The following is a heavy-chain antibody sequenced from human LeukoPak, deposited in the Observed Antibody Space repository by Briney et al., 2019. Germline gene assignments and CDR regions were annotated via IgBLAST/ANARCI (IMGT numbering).Heavy chain of an antibody. J-gene: IGHJ6*02. D-gene: IGHD3-10*01. CDR3: ARDLRGYGMDV. Sequence: PGGSLRLSCAASGFTFSSYSMNWVRQALGKGLEWVSYISSSSSTIYYADSVKGRFTISRDNAKNSLYLQMNSLRAEDTAVYYCARDLRGYGMDVWGQGTTVTVSS. CDR1: GFTFSSYS. CDR2: ISSSSSTI. V-gene: IGHV3-48*01.